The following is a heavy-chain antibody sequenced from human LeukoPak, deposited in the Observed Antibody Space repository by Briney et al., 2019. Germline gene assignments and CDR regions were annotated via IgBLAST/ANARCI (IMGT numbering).Heavy chain of an antibody. D-gene: IGHD4-17*01. Sequence: PSETLSLTCTVSGGSISSSSYYWGWIRQPPGKGLEWIGSIYYSGSTYYNPSLKSRVTISVDTSKNQFSLKLSSVTAADTAVYYCAREGGDYAPDWFDPWGQGTLVTVSS. CDR1: GGSISSSSYY. CDR3: AREGGDYAPDWFDP. V-gene: IGHV4-39*07. J-gene: IGHJ5*02. CDR2: IYYSGST.